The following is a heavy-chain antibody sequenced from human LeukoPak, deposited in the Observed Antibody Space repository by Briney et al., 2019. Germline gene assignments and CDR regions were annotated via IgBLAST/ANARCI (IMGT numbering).Heavy chain of an antibody. D-gene: IGHD3-10*01. V-gene: IGHV3-23*01. J-gene: IGHJ4*02. Sequence: LAGGSLRPSCAPPGLTFSSYAMSWFRQAPGKGLKWVSAISGSGGSTYYADSVKGRFTISRDNSKNTLYLQMNSLRTEDTAVYYCAKDSPLSYYYGSGSYLTEWGQGTLVTVSS. CDR3: AKDSPLSYYYGSGSYLTE. CDR2: ISGSGGST. CDR1: GLTFSSYA.